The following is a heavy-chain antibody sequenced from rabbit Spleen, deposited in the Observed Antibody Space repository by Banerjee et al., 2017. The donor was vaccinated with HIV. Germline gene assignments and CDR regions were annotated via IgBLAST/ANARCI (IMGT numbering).Heavy chain of an antibody. Sequence: QEQLEESGGGLVKPEGSLTLSCKASGFTLSSYYMNWVRQAPGKGLEWIACIYAGSSGITYYASWVNGRITISKTSSTTVTLQMTSLTAADTATYFCARGGYGGHIWAMGLWGQGTLVTVS. J-gene: IGHJ4*01. CDR1: GFTLSSYYM. D-gene: IGHD3-1*01. CDR3: ARGGYGGHIWAMGL. V-gene: IGHV1S45*01. CDR2: IYAGSSGIT.